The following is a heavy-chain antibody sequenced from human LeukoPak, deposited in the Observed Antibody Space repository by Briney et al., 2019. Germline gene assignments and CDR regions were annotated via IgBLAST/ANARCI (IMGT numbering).Heavy chain of an antibody. V-gene: IGHV1-18*01. CDR1: GYTFTSYG. Sequence: GASVKVSCKASGYTFTSYGISWVRQAPGQGLEWMGWMSAYNGNTNYAQKRQGRVTMTTDTSTSTAYMELRSLRSDDTAVYYCARVSPQPIVVVIPSGDYWGQGTLVTVSS. D-gene: IGHD3-22*01. CDR2: MSAYNGNT. J-gene: IGHJ4*02. CDR3: ARVSPQPIVVVIPSGDY.